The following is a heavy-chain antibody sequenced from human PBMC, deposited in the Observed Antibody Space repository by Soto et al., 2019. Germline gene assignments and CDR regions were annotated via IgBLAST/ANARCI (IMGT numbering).Heavy chain of an antibody. D-gene: IGHD6-13*01. CDR3: ARRQISPPTRGAASARGGMDV. CDR2: IWNDGNGY. CDR1: GFNFNNYG. Sequence: QVQLVESGGGVVQPGMSLRLSCAASGFNFNNYGMHWVRQAPGKGLEWVAVIWNDGNGYYYANSVKGRFTISRDNSKNTLYLQMSSLRAEDTAVYYCARRQISPPTRGAASARGGMDVWGQGTTVTVSS. J-gene: IGHJ6*02. V-gene: IGHV3-33*01.